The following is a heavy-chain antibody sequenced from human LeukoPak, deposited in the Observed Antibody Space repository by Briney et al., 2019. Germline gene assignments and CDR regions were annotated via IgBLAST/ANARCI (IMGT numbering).Heavy chain of an antibody. Sequence: SETLTLTCTVSGGSISSYYWSWIRQPPGKGLEWIGYIYYSGSTTYNPSLKSRVTISVDTSKNQFSLKLSSVTAADTAVYYCARPGAAVYFDYWGQGTLVTVSS. CDR3: ARPGAAVYFDY. D-gene: IGHD2-15*01. J-gene: IGHJ4*02. CDR1: GGSISSYY. CDR2: IYYSGST. V-gene: IGHV4-59*01.